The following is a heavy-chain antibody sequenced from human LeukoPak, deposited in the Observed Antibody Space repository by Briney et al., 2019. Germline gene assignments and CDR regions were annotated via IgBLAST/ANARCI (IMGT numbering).Heavy chain of an antibody. CDR3: ARSDGYGLVGI. D-gene: IGHD3-10*01. CDR1: GGSISSNY. J-gene: IGHJ3*02. CDR2: IYSSGST. Sequence: PSETLSLTCTVSGGSISSNYWGWIRQPPGKTLEWIGSIYSSGSTYYNPSLKSRVIIIIDTPKNHFSLTLSSVTAADTAVYYCARSDGYGLVGIWGQGTMVTVSS. V-gene: IGHV4-39*07.